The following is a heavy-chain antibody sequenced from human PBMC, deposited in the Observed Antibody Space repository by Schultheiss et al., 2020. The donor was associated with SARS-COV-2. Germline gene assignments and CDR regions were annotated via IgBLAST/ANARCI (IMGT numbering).Heavy chain of an antibody. CDR1: GFTFSDYY. V-gene: IGHV3-11*06. Sequence: GESLKISCAASGFTFSDYYMSWIRQAPGKGLEWVSYISSSSSYTNYADSVKGRFTISRDNAKNSLYLQMNSLRAEDTAVYYCARFDYNWNRRIWYFDYWGQGTLVTVSS. CDR2: ISSSSSYT. D-gene: IGHD1-20*01. CDR3: ARFDYNWNRRIWYFDY. J-gene: IGHJ4*02.